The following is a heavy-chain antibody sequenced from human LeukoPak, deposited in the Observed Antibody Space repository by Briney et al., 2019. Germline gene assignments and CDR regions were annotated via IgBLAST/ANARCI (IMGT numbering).Heavy chain of an antibody. CDR1: GFMFSSYG. J-gene: IGHJ6*03. D-gene: IGHD2-2*01. CDR3: ARSCSSTTCYSYHYHYMDV. CDR2: ISSSSSTI. Sequence: GGSLRLSCAASGFMFSSYGMNWVRQAPGKGLEWVSYISSSSSTIYYADSVKGRFTISRDNAKNSLYLQMNSQRAEDTAVYYCARSCSSTTCYSYHYHYMDVWGKGTTVTVSS. V-gene: IGHV3-48*01.